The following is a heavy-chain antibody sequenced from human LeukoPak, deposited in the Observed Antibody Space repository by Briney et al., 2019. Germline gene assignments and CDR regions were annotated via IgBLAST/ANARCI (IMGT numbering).Heavy chain of an antibody. J-gene: IGHJ5*02. CDR2: IYYSGST. V-gene: IGHV4-59*01. CDR3: ARARLRAYNWFDP. CDR1: GGSISSYY. D-gene: IGHD3-3*01. Sequence: SETLSLTCTVSGGSISSYYWSWIRQPPGKGLEWIGYIYYSGSTNYNPSLKSRVTISVDTSKNQFSLKLSSVTAADTAVYYCARARLRAYNWFDPWGQGTLVTVSS.